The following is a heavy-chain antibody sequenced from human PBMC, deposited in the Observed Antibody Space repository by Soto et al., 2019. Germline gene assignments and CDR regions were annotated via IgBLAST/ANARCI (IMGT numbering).Heavy chain of an antibody. J-gene: IGHJ4*02. CDR2: IIPIFGTA. V-gene: IGHV1-69*13. Sequence: SVKVSCKASGGTFSSYAISWVRQAPGQGLEWMGGIIPIFGTANYAQKFQSRVTITADESMNQFSLALTSVTAADTAMYYCARGPTTEKVDSWGQGILVTVSS. CDR1: GGTFSSYA. CDR3: ARGPTTEKVDS.